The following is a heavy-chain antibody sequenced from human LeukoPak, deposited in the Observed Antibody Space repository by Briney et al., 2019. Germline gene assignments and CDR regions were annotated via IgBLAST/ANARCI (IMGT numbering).Heavy chain of an antibody. Sequence: PSETLSLTCTVSGGSISSYYWSWIRQPPGKGLEWIVYIYTRGSTNYHPSLKTRVTISVDTSNNQFSLYLRSVTAAATAVSSCAGGSTSSSGLINVFDYWGQGTLVSVSS. D-gene: IGHD2-2*01. CDR2: IYTRGST. CDR1: GGSISSYY. V-gene: IGHV4-4*09. J-gene: IGHJ4*02. CDR3: AGGSTSSSGLINVFDY.